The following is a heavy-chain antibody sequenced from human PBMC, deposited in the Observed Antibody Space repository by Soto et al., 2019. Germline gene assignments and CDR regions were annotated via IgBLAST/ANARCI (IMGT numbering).Heavy chain of an antibody. CDR2: IYTSGST. V-gene: IGHV4-4*07. D-gene: IGHD1-26*01. J-gene: IGHJ6*02. CDR3: ASRLLWELRGGYYYYYGMDV. Sequence: SETLSLTCTVSGGSISSYYWSWIRQPAGKGLEWIGRIYTSGSTNYNPSLKSRVTMSVDTSKNQFSLKLSSVTAADTAVYYCASRLLWELRGGYYYYYGMDVWGQGTTVTVSS. CDR1: GGSISSYY.